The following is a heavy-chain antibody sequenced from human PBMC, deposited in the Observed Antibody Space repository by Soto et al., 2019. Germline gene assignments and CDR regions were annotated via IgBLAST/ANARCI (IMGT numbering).Heavy chain of an antibody. CDR2: VVVGNGNT. Sequence: GXSXKVSCKASGFTXSSSVGQWVRQARGQRLEWIGWVVVGNGNTKYAQKFQERVTITRDMYTRTAYMEMCSMRFEDKAVYYCAAGIMIFGAKDVWGQGAPGTVSS. CDR1: GFTXSSSV. J-gene: IGHJ6*02. V-gene: IGHV1-58*01. CDR3: AAGIMIFGAKDV. D-gene: IGHD3-16*01.